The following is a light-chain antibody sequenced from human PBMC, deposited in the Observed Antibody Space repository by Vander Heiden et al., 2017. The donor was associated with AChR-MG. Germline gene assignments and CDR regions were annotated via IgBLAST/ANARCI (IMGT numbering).Light chain of an antibody. CDR1: RSNIKSTT. Sequence: QSVLTQPPSASGTPGPRVTISCSGSRSNIKSTTGNWYQQQVPGTAPKLLIYSNNQRPSGVPDRFSGSKSGTSASLATSGLQSEDEADYYCAAWDDSLNGPVFGGGTELTVL. CDR2: SNN. V-gene: IGLV1-44*01. J-gene: IGLJ3*02. CDR3: AAWDDSLNGPV.